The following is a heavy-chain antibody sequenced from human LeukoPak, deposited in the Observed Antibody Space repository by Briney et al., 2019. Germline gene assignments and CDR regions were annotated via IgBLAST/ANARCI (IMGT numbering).Heavy chain of an antibody. J-gene: IGHJ6*03. V-gene: IGHV4-39*07. CDR2: IYYSGST. Sequence: SETLSLTCTVSGGSISSSSYYWGWIRQPPGKGLEWIGSIYYSGSTYYKPSLKSGVTISVDTSKNHFSLKLSSLTAADTAVYYCVGLRVGHYYYYYMDVWGKGTTVTVSS. D-gene: IGHD3/OR15-3a*01. CDR3: VGLRVGHYYYYYMDV. CDR1: GGSISSSSYY.